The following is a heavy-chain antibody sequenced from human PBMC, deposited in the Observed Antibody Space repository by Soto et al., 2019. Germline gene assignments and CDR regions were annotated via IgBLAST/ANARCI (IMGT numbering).Heavy chain of an antibody. V-gene: IGHV3-74*01. Sequence: GGSVRLSCAASGFTFSSYWMHWVRQAPGKGLVWVSRINSDGSSTSYADSVKGRFTISRDNAKNTLYLQMNSLRAEDTAVYYCARDIGWAVFDYWGQGTLVTVSS. J-gene: IGHJ4*02. D-gene: IGHD1-26*01. CDR2: INSDGSST. CDR3: ARDIGWAVFDY. CDR1: GFTFSSYW.